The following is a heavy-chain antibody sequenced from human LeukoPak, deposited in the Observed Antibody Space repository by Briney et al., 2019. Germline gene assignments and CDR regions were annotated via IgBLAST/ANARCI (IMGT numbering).Heavy chain of an antibody. Sequence: SQTLSLTCTVSGGSISSGGYYWSWIRQHPGKGLEWIGYIYYSGSTYYNPSLKSRVTMSVNTSKNQFSLNLTSVTAADTAVYSCAREGGDPRWLDPWGQGTLVTVSS. V-gene: IGHV4-31*03. CDR1: GGSISSGGYY. D-gene: IGHD6-25*01. J-gene: IGHJ5*02. CDR2: IYYSGST. CDR3: AREGGDPRWLDP.